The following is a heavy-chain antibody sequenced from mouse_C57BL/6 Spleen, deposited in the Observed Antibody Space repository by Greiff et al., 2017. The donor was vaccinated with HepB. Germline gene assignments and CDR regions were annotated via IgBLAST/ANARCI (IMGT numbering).Heavy chain of an antibody. D-gene: IGHD4-1*01. Sequence: QVQLQQSGPGLVQPSQSLSITCTVSGFSLTSYGVHWVRQSPGKGLEWLGVIWSGGSTDYNAAFISRLSISKDNSKSQVFCKMNSLQADDTAIDYCARNGRPGAMDYWGQGTSVTVSS. CDR2: IWSGGST. J-gene: IGHJ4*01. V-gene: IGHV2-2*01. CDR1: GFSLTSYG. CDR3: ARNGRPGAMDY.